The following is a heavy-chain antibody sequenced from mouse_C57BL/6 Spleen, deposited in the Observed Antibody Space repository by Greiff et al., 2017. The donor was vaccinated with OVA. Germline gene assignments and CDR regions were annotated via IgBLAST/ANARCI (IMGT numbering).Heavy chain of an antibody. CDR2: IDPSDSYT. CDR1: GYTFTSYW. Sequence: VQLKQPGAELVKPGASVKLSCKASGYTFTSYWMQWVKQRPGQGLEWIGEIDPSDSYTNYNQKFKGKATLTVDTSSSTAYMQLSSLTSEDSAVYYCARSNNYAWFAYWGQGTLVTVSA. J-gene: IGHJ3*01. V-gene: IGHV1-50*01. CDR3: ARSNNYAWFAY. D-gene: IGHD1-3*01.